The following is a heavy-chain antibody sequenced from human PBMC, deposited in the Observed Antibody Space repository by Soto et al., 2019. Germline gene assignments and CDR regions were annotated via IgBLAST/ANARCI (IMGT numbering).Heavy chain of an antibody. D-gene: IGHD2-15*01. CDR1: GGTFGNSG. J-gene: IGHJ4*02. CDR2: IIPIFDTT. Sequence: QVQLVQSGAEVKNPGSSLKVSCKASGGTFGNSGVSWGRQAPGQGPEWMGGIIPIFDTTNYAQKFQGRVTLSADDSPSYRELSSLRSEDTAVYYGARAPLLSAETVHDNYFDDCGQGTQVTVSS. CDR3: ARAPLLSAETVHDNYFDD. V-gene: IGHV1-69*01.